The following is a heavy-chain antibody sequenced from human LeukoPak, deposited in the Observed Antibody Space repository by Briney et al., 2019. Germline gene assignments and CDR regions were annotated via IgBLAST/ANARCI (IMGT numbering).Heavy chain of an antibody. CDR1: GGTFSSHG. V-gene: IGHV1-69*04. CDR2: IIPVLGRT. J-gene: IGHJ1*01. CDR3: ARTITMAGLDH. Sequence: SVKVSCKVSGGTFSSHGISWVRQAPGQGLEWMGRIIPVLGRTDYAQNFQGRSTITADKSTTTAYMELNSLASEDTAVYFCARTITMAGLDHWGQGTLVTISS. D-gene: IGHD6-19*01.